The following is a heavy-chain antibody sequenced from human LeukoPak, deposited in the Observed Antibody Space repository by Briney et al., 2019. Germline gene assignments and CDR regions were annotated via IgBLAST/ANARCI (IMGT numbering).Heavy chain of an antibody. D-gene: IGHD6-13*01. V-gene: IGHV3-66*01. Sequence: GGSLRLSCAASGFTFGNYTMSWVRQPPGKGLEWVSVIYSGGTTYYADSVKGRFTISRDNSKNTLYLQMNSLRAEDTAVYYCARVAQQLVHFDYWGQGTLVTVSS. CDR3: ARVAQQLVHFDY. CDR2: IYSGGTT. J-gene: IGHJ4*02. CDR1: GFTFGNYT.